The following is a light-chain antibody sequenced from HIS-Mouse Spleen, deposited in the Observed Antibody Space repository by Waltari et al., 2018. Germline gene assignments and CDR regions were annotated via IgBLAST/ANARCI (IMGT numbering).Light chain of an antibody. Sequence: EIALTQSPATLSLSPGERATLSCRASQSVSSYLAWYPQKPGQAPRPLIYGASNRPTGIPARFRGSGSGTDFTLTISSLEPEDFAVYYCQQRSNWPITFGQGTRLEI. V-gene: IGKV3-11*01. J-gene: IGKJ5*01. CDR2: GAS. CDR3: QQRSNWPIT. CDR1: QSVSSY.